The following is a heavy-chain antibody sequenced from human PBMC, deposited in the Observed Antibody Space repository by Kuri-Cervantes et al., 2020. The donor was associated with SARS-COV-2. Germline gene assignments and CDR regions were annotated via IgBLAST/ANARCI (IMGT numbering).Heavy chain of an antibody. CDR1: GFTFSTYA. D-gene: IGHD4-17*01. Sequence: GESLKISCAASGFTFSTYAMSWVRQAPGKGLEWVSAIIRSGTYYADSVKGRFTISRDNSKNTLYLQMNSLRAEDTAVYYCAKVSDSMTTVTTLGVWGQGTLVTVSS. V-gene: IGHV3-23*01. CDR3: AKVSDSMTTVTTLGV. J-gene: IGHJ4*02. CDR2: IIRSGT.